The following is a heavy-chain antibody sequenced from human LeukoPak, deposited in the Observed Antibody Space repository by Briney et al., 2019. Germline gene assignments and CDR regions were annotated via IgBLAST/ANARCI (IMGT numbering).Heavy chain of an antibody. CDR3: AKPLRQAIGWDAFDI. CDR2: ISWNSGSI. CDR1: GFTFDDYV. Sequence: GGSLRLSCAASGFTFDDYVMHWVRQAPGKALEWVSSISWNSGSIVYADSVKGRFTIPRDNDKNSLYLQMNSLKAEDMVLYYCAKPLRQAIGWDAFDIWGQGTMVTVSS. J-gene: IGHJ3*02. V-gene: IGHV3-9*03. D-gene: IGHD2-2*02.